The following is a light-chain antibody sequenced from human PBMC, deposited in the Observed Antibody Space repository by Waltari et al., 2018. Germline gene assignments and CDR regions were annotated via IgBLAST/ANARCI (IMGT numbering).Light chain of an antibody. CDR2: KDS. CDR1: ILAKKY. V-gene: IGLV3-27*01. Sequence: SSELTQPASVSVSLGQTAVITCSGDILAKKYGRWFQQKPGQAPFLFLYKDSERPSGIPDRFSGSISGTTLTLTISGAQVEDEAAYYCYSAADNHRVLFGGGTKLTVL. J-gene: IGLJ2*01. CDR3: YSAADNHRVL.